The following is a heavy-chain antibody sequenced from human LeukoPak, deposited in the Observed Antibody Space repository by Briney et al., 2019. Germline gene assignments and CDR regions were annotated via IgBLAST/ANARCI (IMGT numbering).Heavy chain of an antibody. V-gene: IGHV3-7*03. CDR1: GFTFSNYW. CDR2: IKQDGSEK. CDR3: AKAPVTTCRGAFCYPFDY. J-gene: IGHJ4*02. D-gene: IGHD2-15*01. Sequence: GGSLRLSCAASGFTFSNYWMSWVRQAPGKGLEWVANIKQDGSEKYYVDSVKGRFTISRDSSKNTLFLQMNRLRPEDAAVYYCAKAPVTTCRGAFCYPFDYWGLGTLVTVSS.